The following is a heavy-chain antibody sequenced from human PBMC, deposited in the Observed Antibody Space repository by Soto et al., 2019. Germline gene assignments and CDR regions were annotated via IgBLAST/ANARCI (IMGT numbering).Heavy chain of an antibody. V-gene: IGHV4-61*08. CDR3: AREYSNSPEAFDS. J-gene: IGHJ4*02. Sequence: SETLSLTCTVSGGSVNSDDYYWSWIRQPPGKGLEWIGYIYSTGRTNYNPSLMSRVTISLDTSRNQFSLKLSSVTAADTAVFYCAREYSNSPEAFDSWGQGPMVTVSS. D-gene: IGHD1-26*01. CDR1: GGSVNSDDYY. CDR2: IYSTGRT.